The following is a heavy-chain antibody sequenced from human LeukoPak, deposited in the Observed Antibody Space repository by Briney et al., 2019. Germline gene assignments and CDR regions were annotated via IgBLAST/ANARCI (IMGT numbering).Heavy chain of an antibody. CDR1: GGTFSSYA. CDR3: ARDPGYSSSWYIY. D-gene: IGHD6-13*01. V-gene: IGHV1-69*04. J-gene: IGHJ4*02. Sequence: SVKVSRKASGGTFSSYAISWVRQAPGQELEWMGRIIPILGIANYAQKFQGRVTITADKSTSTAYMELSSLRSEDTAVYYCARDPGYSSSWYIYWGQGTLVTVSS. CDR2: IIPILGIA.